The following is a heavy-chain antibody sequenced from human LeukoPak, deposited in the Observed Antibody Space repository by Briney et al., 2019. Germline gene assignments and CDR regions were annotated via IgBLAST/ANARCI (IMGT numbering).Heavy chain of an antibody. Sequence: SSGTLSLTCAVSGGSISSSNWWSWVRQPPGKGLEWIGEIYHSGSTYYNPSLKSRVTISVDTSKNQFSLKLSSVTAADTAVYYCVGPYSGSYHGDYWGQGTLVTVSS. J-gene: IGHJ4*02. V-gene: IGHV4-4*02. CDR2: IYHSGST. CDR1: GGSISSSNW. D-gene: IGHD1-26*01. CDR3: VGPYSGSYHGDY.